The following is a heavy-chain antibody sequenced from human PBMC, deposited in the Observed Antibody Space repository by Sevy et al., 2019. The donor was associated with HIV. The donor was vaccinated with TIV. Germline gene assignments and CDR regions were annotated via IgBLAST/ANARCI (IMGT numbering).Heavy chain of an antibody. D-gene: IGHD3-22*01. CDR3: AKGPSGGWLLRAVDI. CDR2: IRGSGGKT. Sequence: GGSLRLSCAASGFTFSTYAMSWVRQAPGKGLEWVSGIRGSGGKTYYADSVKGRLTISGDNSKNTLYLQMNGLRAEDTAVYYCAKGPSGGWLLRAVDIWGQGTMVTGSS. V-gene: IGHV3-23*01. J-gene: IGHJ3*02. CDR1: GFTFSTYA.